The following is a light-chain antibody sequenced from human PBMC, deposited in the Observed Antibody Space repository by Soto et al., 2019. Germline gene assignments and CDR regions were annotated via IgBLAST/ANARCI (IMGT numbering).Light chain of an antibody. CDR3: AAWDDSLKGGV. CDR2: ANN. V-gene: IGLV1-44*01. J-gene: IGLJ3*02. CDR1: SSNIRSEH. Sequence: QSVLTQPPSASGTPGQRVTISCSGSSSNIRSEHVNWYQQVPGTAPKLLIYANNQRPSGVPDRFSVSKSGTSASLAIGGLQSEDEADYYCAAWDDSLKGGVFGGGTKLTVL.